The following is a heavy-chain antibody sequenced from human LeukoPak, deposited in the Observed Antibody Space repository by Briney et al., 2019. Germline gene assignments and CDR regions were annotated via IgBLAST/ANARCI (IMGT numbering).Heavy chain of an antibody. Sequence: PGRSLRLSCAASGFTFSSYAMHWVRQALGKGLEWVAVISYDGSNKYYADSVKGRFTISRDNSKNTLYLQMNSLRAEDTAVYYCARDYYDILTGYSAFDYWGQGTLVTVSS. V-gene: IGHV3-30*04. CDR3: ARDYYDILTGYSAFDY. CDR1: GFTFSSYA. D-gene: IGHD3-9*01. J-gene: IGHJ4*02. CDR2: ISYDGSNK.